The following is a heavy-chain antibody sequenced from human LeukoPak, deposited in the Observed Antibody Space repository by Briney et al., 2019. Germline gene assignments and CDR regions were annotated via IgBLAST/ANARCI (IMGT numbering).Heavy chain of an antibody. V-gene: IGHV3-7*03. Sequence: PGGSLRLSCAASGFTFSSCWMNWARQAPGKGLEWVASINHNGNVNYYVDTVKGRFTNSRDNAKNSLYLQMSNLRAEDTAVYFCARGDYYDSSGYQTGPDYWGQGTLVTVSS. CDR3: ARGDYYDSSGYQTGPDY. CDR1: GFTFSSCW. D-gene: IGHD3-22*01. CDR2: INHNGNVN. J-gene: IGHJ4*02.